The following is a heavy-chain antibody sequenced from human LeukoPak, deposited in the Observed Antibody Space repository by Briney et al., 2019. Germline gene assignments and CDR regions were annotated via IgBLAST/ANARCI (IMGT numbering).Heavy chain of an antibody. CDR1: GFTVSSNY. V-gene: IGHV3-53*01. D-gene: IGHD3-22*01. J-gene: IGHJ4*02. CDR2: IYSGGST. CDR3: ARLVVHYYDSSGYFGY. Sequence: GGSLRLSCAASGFTVSSNYMSWVRQAPGKGLEWVSVIYSGGSTYYADSVKGRLTISRDNSKNTLYLQMNSLRAEDTAVYYCARLVVHYYDSSGYFGYWGQGTLVTVSS.